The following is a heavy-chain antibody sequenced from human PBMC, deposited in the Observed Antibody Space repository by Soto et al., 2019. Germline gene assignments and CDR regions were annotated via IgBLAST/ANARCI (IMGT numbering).Heavy chain of an antibody. V-gene: IGHV3-15*01. Sequence: GGSLRLSCAASGFTFSNVWMSWVRQAPGKGLEWVGRVKSKSDGATTDYAAPVKGRFTVSRDDSQNTLSLQMDSLKIEDTAVYFCTTAAGGMWGADYWGQGTPVTVSS. CDR3: TTAAGGMWGADY. D-gene: IGHD1-26*01. CDR1: GFTFSNVW. CDR2: VKSKSDGATT. J-gene: IGHJ4*02.